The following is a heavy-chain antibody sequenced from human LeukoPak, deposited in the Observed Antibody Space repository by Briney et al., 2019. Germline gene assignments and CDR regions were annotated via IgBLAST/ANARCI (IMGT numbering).Heavy chain of an antibody. J-gene: IGHJ4*02. CDR1: GFTVSSNY. D-gene: IGHD3-10*01. V-gene: IGHV3-53*01. CDR3: ARIPFGDLLKGPHYFDY. CDR2: IYSGGST. Sequence: PGGSLRLSCAASGFTVSSNYMSWVRQAPGKGLEWVSVIYSGGSTYYADSVKGRFTISRDTSKNTLYLQMNSLRAEDTAVYHCARIPFGDLLKGPHYFDYWGQGTLVTVSS.